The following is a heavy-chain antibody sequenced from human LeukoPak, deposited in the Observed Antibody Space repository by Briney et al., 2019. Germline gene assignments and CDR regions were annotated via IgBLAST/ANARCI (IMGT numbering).Heavy chain of an antibody. CDR1: GGTLSSYA. Sequence: GSSVKVSCKASGGTLSSYAISWVRQAPGQGLEWMGGIIPIFGTANYAQKFQGRVTITADESTSTAYMELSSLRSEDTAVYYCARRYCSSTSCYAYDYWGQGTLVTVSS. J-gene: IGHJ4*02. V-gene: IGHV1-69*01. CDR2: IIPIFGTA. CDR3: ARRYCSSTSCYAYDY. D-gene: IGHD2-2*01.